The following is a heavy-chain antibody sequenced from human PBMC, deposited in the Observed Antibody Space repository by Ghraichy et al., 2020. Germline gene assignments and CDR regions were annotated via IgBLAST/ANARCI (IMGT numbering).Heavy chain of an antibody. Sequence: SETLSLTCTVSGGSISSYYWSWIRQPPGKGLEWIGYIYYSGSTNYNPSLKSRVTISVDTSKNQFSLKLSSVTAADTAVYYCARDFRVTGTTDAYYYYYYGMDVWGQGTTVTVSS. D-gene: IGHD1-7*01. CDR2: IYYSGST. J-gene: IGHJ6*02. CDR3: ARDFRVTGTTDAYYYYYYGMDV. CDR1: GGSISSYY. V-gene: IGHV4-59*01.